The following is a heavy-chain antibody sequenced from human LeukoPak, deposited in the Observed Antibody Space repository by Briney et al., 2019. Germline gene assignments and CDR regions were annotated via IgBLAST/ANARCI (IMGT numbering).Heavy chain of an antibody. Sequence: PSETLSLTCTVSGYSISSGYYWGWIRQPPGKGLEWIGSIYHSGSTHYNPSLKSRVTISVDTSKNQFSLKLSSVTAADTAVYYCARERYYDFWSGYWDYYYMDVWGKGTTVTVSS. V-gene: IGHV4-38-2*02. CDR2: IYHSGST. CDR3: ARERYYDFWSGYWDYYYMDV. CDR1: GYSISSGYY. D-gene: IGHD3-3*01. J-gene: IGHJ6*03.